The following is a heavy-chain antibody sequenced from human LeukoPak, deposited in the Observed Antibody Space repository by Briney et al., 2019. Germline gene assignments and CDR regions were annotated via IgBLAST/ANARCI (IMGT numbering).Heavy chain of an antibody. CDR1: GGSFSGYY. D-gene: IGHD3-3*01. CDR3: ASRPLRRAAGSRLSHYMDV. V-gene: IGHV4-34*01. CDR2: INHSGST. Sequence: SETLSLTCAVYGGSFSGYYWSWIRQPPGKGLEWIGEINHSGSTNYNPSLKSRVTISVDTSKNQFSLKLSSVTAADTAVYYCASRPLRRAAGSRLSHYMDVWGKGTTVTVSS. J-gene: IGHJ6*03.